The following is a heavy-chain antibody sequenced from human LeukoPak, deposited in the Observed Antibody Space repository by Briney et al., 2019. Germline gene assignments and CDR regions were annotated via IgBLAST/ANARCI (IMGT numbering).Heavy chain of an antibody. J-gene: IGHJ4*02. V-gene: IGHV4-30-4*08. D-gene: IGHD6-19*01. CDR1: GGSISSGDYY. Sequence: KPSQTLSLTCTVSGGSISSGDYYWSWIRQPPGKGLEWIGYIYYSGSTNYNPSLKSRVTISVDKSKNQFSLKLSSVTAADTAVYYCARGYAVANIVYFDYWGQGTLVTVSS. CDR2: IYYSGST. CDR3: ARGYAVANIVYFDY.